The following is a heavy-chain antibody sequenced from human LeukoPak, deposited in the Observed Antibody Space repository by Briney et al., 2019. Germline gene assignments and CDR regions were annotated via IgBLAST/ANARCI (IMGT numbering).Heavy chain of an antibody. J-gene: IGHJ6*02. CDR2: ISGSGGST. Sequence: GSLSLSCAASGFTFSSYAMSWGRPAPGKGLEWGSAISGSGGSTYYSDSVKGRFTISRDNSKNTLYLQMNSLRAEDTAVYYCAADTAMGGGGGMDVWGQGTTVTVSS. CDR3: AADTAMGGGGGMDV. D-gene: IGHD5-18*01. V-gene: IGHV3-23*01. CDR1: GFTFSSYA.